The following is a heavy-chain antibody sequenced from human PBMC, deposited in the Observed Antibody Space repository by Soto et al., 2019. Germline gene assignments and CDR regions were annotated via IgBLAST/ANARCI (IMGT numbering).Heavy chain of an antibody. CDR1: GFTFSSYG. Sequence: QVQLVESGGGVVQPGRSLRLSCAASGFTFSSYGMHWVRQAQGKGLEWVAVIWYDGSYKYYADSVKGRFTISRDNSKNTLYLQMNRLRAEDTAVYYCARDYLVVPHRVIDYWGQGTLVTVSS. V-gene: IGHV3-33*01. CDR3: ARDYLVVPHRVIDY. J-gene: IGHJ4*02. D-gene: IGHD2-2*01. CDR2: IWYDGSYK.